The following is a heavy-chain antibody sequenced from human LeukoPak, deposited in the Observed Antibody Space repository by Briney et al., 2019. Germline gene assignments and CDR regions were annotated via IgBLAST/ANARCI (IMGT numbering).Heavy chain of an antibody. V-gene: IGHV1-2*02. Sequence: ASVKVSCKASGYTFSGYYMNWVRQAPGQGLEWMGWINPKSGDTKYAQKFQGRVTMTRDTSISTAYMELTRLRSDDTAVYSCARVREPSGGWFFGYWGQGTLVTVSS. D-gene: IGHD1-14*01. CDR1: GYTFSGYY. CDR3: ARVREPSGGWFFGY. J-gene: IGHJ4*02. CDR2: INPKSGDT.